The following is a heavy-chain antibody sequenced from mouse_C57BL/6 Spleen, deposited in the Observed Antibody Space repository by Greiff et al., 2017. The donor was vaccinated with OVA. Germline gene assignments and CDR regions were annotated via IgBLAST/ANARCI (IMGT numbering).Heavy chain of an antibody. CDR1: GYTFTSYW. D-gene: IGHD1-1*01. CDR3: ARDGSSYLDY. CDR2: IDPSDSYT. V-gene: IGHV1-69*01. Sequence: VQLKQPGAELVMPGASVKLSCKASGYTFTSYWMHWVKQRPGQGLEWIGEIDPSDSYTNYNQKFKGKSTLTVDKSSSTAYMQLSSLTSEDSAVYYCARDGSSYLDYWGQGTTLTVSS. J-gene: IGHJ2*01.